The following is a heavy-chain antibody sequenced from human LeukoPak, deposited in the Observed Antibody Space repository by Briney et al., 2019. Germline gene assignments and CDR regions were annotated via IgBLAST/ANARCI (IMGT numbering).Heavy chain of an antibody. Sequence: PGGSLRLSCAASGFTFSFYGIHWVRQAPGKGLEWVALIRYDGSNKYYADSVRGRFTISRDNSKNTLYLLMNSLRAEDTAVYYCAKDRSYYGDQYYFDYWGQGTLVTVSS. CDR3: AKDRSYYGDQYYFDY. V-gene: IGHV3-30*02. D-gene: IGHD4-17*01. J-gene: IGHJ4*02. CDR1: GFTFSFYG. CDR2: IRYDGSNK.